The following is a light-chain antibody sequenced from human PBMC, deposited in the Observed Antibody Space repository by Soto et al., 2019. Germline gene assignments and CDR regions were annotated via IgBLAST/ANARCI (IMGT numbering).Light chain of an antibody. V-gene: IGKV1-5*01. Sequence: DIQMTQSPSTLSASVGDIVTITCRASQSISSWLAWYQQKPGKAPKLLIYDASSLESGVPSRFGGSGSGTEFTLTISSLQPDDFATYYCQQYNSYPYTFGQGTKLEIK. CDR3: QQYNSYPYT. CDR2: DAS. J-gene: IGKJ2*01. CDR1: QSISSW.